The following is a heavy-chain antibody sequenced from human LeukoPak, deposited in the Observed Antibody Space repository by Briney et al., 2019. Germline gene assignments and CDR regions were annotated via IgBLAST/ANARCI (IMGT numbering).Heavy chain of an antibody. J-gene: IGHJ4*02. D-gene: IGHD5-18*01. V-gene: IGHV3-33*01. CDR2: IWYDGSNK. CDR3: AGPAAMVHHY. CDR1: GFTFSSYG. Sequence: PGRSLRLSCAASGFTFSSYGMHWVRQAPGKGLEWVAVIWYDGSNKYYADSVKGRFTISRDNSKNTLYLQMNSLRAEDTAVYYCAGPAAMVHHYWGQGTLVTVSS.